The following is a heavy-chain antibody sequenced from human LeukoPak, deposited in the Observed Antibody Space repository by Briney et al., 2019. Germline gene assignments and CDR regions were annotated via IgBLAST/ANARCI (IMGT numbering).Heavy chain of an antibody. CDR2: IYPGDSDT. J-gene: IGHJ4*02. D-gene: IGHD3-22*01. CDR3: ARYYYDSSGYRGDY. CDR1: GYSFPNLW. V-gene: IGHV5-51*01. Sequence: GESLKISCKGSGYSFPNLWIGWVRQMPGKGLEWMGIIYPGDSDTRYSPSFQGQVTISDDKSISTAYLQWSSLKASDTAMYYCARYYYDSSGYRGDYWGQGTVVSVFS.